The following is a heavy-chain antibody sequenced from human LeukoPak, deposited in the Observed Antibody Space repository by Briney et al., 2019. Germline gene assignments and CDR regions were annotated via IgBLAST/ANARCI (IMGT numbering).Heavy chain of an antibody. Sequence: ASVKVSCKASGYTFTGYTLHWVRQAPGQRLEWMGGFDPEDGETIYAQKFQGRVTMTEDTSTDTAYMELSSLRSEDTAVYYCATQNYYYDSSGYYLYYFDYWGQGTLVTVSS. D-gene: IGHD3-22*01. V-gene: IGHV1-24*01. CDR2: FDPEDGET. CDR1: GYTFTGYT. J-gene: IGHJ4*02. CDR3: ATQNYYYDSSGYYLYYFDY.